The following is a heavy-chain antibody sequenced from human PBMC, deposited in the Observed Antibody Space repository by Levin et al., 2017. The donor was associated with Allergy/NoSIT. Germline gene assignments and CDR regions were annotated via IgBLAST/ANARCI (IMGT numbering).Heavy chain of an antibody. CDR2: IYYGGYT. CDR1: GGSISGGDYY. Sequence: SQTLSLTCTVSGGSISGGDYYWSWIRQPPGKGLEWIGYIYYGGYTHSNPSLKSRVTISIDTSKNQFSLKLSSVTAADTAVYYCARADSAYDPTPYSGAYYSYYFDYWGQGTLVTVSS. D-gene: IGHD1-26*01. CDR3: ARADSAYDPTPYSGAYYSYYFDY. J-gene: IGHJ4*02. V-gene: IGHV4-30-4*01.